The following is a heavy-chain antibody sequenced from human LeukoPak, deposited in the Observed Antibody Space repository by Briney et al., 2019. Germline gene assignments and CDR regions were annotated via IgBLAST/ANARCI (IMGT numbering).Heavy chain of an antibody. CDR1: GYRENFYG. Sequence: ASVKVSCKTSGYRENFYGITWVRQVAGQGLEWMGWISAQHGQTEYAPNSQDRVTMTTDTYTNTAYMELRSLRSDDTAVYYCAGSLGYCTSNVCYLKYWGQGTLVTVSS. CDR2: ISAQHGQT. CDR3: AGSLGYCTSNVCYLKY. V-gene: IGHV1-18*01. J-gene: IGHJ4*02. D-gene: IGHD2-8*01.